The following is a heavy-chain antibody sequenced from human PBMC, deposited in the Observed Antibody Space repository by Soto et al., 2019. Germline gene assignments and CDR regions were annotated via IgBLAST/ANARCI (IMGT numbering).Heavy chain of an antibody. V-gene: IGHV4-39*07. CDR1: GGSISSSSYY. Sequence: SETLSLTCTVSGGSISSSSYYWGWIRQPPGKGLEWIGSIYYSGSTYYNPSLKSRVTISVDTSKNQFSLKMSSVTAADTAVYYCASGTIQHSYGMDVWGKGKMVT. CDR2: IYYSGST. D-gene: IGHD2-2*01. CDR3: ASGTIQHSYGMDV. J-gene: IGHJ6*04.